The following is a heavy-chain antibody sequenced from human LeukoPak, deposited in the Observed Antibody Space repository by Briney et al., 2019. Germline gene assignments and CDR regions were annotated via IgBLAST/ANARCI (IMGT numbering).Heavy chain of an antibody. V-gene: IGHV1-3*01. J-gene: IGHJ3*02. CDR1: GYTFTSYA. D-gene: IGHD4-17*01. CDR3: ARSGTVTNAFDI. Sequence: ASVKVSCKASGYTFTSYAMHWVRQAPGQRLKWMGWINAGNGNTKYSQKFQGRVTITRDTSASTAYMELSSLRSEDTAVYYCARSGTVTNAFDIWGQGTMVTVSS. CDR2: INAGNGNT.